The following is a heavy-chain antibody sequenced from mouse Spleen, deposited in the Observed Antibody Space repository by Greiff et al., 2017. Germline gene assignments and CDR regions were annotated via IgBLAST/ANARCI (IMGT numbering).Heavy chain of an antibody. Sequence: EVKLVESGPELVKPGASVKIPCKASGYTFTDYNMDWVKQSHGKSLEWIGDINPNNGGTIYNQKFKGKATLTVDKSSSTAYMELRSLTSEDTAVYYCAREGLGLRRGKNAMDYWGQGTSVTVSS. J-gene: IGHJ4*01. CDR3: AREGLGLRRGKNAMDY. D-gene: IGHD2-4*01. CDR2: INPNNGGT. CDR1: GYTFTDYN. V-gene: IGHV1-18*01.